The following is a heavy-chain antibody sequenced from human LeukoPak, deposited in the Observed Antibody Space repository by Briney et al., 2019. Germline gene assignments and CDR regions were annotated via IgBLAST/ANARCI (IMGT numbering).Heavy chain of an antibody. J-gene: IGHJ3*02. D-gene: IGHD3-16*01. CDR1: GGSISSSSYY. V-gene: IGHV4-39*07. Sequence: SETLSLTCTVSGGSISSSSYYWGWIRQPPGKGLEWIGSIYYSGSTYYNPSLKSRVTISLDTSKNQFSLKLSSVTAADAAVYYCASQARLGEFAFDIWGQGTMVTVSS. CDR3: ASQARLGEFAFDI. CDR2: IYYSGST.